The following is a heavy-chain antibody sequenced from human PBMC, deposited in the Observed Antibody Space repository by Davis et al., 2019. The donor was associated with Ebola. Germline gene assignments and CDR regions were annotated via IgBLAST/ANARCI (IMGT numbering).Heavy chain of an antibody. J-gene: IGHJ4*02. CDR1: GGTFSRYA. CDR2: INPSGGST. V-gene: IGHV1-46*01. D-gene: IGHD6-13*01. CDR3: ARERYSSSWPDY. Sequence: ASVKVSCKASGGTFSRYAISWVRQAPGQGLEWMGIINPSGGSTSYAQKFQGRVTMTRDTSTSTVYMELSSLRSEDTAVYYCARERYSSSWPDYWGQGTLVTVSS.